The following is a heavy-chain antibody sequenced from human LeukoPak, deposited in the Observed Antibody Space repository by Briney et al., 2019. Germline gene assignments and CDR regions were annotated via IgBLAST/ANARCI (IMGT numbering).Heavy chain of an antibody. V-gene: IGHV4-59*01. D-gene: IGHD1-26*01. Sequence: PSETLSLTCTVSGDSISTYYWSWVRQPPGGGLEWLGYIHYGVSPTYNPSLKSRVTMSIDTSRNQFSLNLRSVTAADTAVYYCVRDIRMVGVTHYFDHWGQGTLVTVSS. CDR3: VRDIRMVGVTHYFDH. CDR2: IHYGVSP. J-gene: IGHJ4*02. CDR1: GDSISTYY.